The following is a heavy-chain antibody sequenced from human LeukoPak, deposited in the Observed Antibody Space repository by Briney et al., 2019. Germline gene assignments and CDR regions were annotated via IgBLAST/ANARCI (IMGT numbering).Heavy chain of an antibody. V-gene: IGHV1-2*02. J-gene: IGHJ4*02. D-gene: IGHD6-19*01. CDR1: GYTFTGYY. CDR2: INPNSGGT. Sequence: ASVKVSCKASGYTFTGYYMHWVRQAPGQGLEWMGWINPNSGGTNYAQKFQGRVTMTRDTSISTAYMELSRLRSDDTAVYYCASGNLYSSGRYGADFDYWGQGTLVTVSS. CDR3: ASGNLYSSGRYGADFDY.